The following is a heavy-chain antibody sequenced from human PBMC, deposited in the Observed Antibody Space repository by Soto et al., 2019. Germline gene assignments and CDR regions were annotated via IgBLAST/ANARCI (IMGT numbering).Heavy chain of an antibody. J-gene: IGHJ3*02. CDR3: AKEWAMITFGVDAFDI. CDR2: ISYDGSNK. CDR1: GFTFSSYG. Sequence: QVQLVESGGGVVQPGRSLRLSCAASGFTFSSYGMHWVRQAPGKGLEWVAVISYDGSNKYYADSVKGRFTISRDNSKNTLYLQMNSLRAEDTAVYYCAKEWAMITFGVDAFDIWGQGTMVTVSS. V-gene: IGHV3-30*18. D-gene: IGHD3-16*01.